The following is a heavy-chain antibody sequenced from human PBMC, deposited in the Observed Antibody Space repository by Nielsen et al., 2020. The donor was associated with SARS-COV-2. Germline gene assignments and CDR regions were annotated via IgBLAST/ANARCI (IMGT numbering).Heavy chain of an antibody. D-gene: IGHD3-10*01. Sequence: RQAPGKGLEWIGEINHSGSTNYNPSLKSRVTISVDTSKNQLSLKLSSVTAADTAVYYCARGYYGSGSYYNRARVHYYGMDVWGQGTTVTVSS. J-gene: IGHJ6*02. V-gene: IGHV4-34*01. CDR3: ARGYYGSGSYYNRARVHYYGMDV. CDR2: INHSGST.